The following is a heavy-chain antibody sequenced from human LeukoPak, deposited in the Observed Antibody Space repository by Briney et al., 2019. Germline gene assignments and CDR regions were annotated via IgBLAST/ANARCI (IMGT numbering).Heavy chain of an antibody. CDR2: IIPIFGTA. D-gene: IGHD5-18*01. CDR3: ARETGYAYGRAPLDY. CDR1: GGTFSNYA. V-gene: IGHV1-69*06. J-gene: IGHJ4*02. Sequence: SVKVSCKASGGTFSNYAISWVRQAPGQGLEWMGGIIPIFGTANYAQKFRGRVTITADKSTGTAYMELSSLRSDDTAVYYCARETGYAYGRAPLDYWGQGTLVTISS.